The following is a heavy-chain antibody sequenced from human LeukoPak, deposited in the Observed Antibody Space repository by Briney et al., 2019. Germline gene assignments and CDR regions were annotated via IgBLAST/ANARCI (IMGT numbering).Heavy chain of an antibody. CDR1: GFTVSRNY. CDR3: ARETKPPIATTKGDY. CDR2: IYAAGTT. J-gene: IGHJ4*02. Sequence: PGGSLRLSCAASGFTVSRNYMSWVREAPGRGLEWVSLIYAAGTTSYADSVKGRFTISRDNSKNTLYLQMNSLRAEDTAVYYCARETKPPIATTKGDYWGQGTLVTVSS. D-gene: IGHD1-1*01. V-gene: IGHV3-53*01.